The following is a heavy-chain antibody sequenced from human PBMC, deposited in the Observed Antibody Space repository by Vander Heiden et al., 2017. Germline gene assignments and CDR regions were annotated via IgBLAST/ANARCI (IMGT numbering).Heavy chain of an antibody. CDR2: IKQDGSEK. V-gene: IGHV3-7*01. J-gene: IGHJ3*02. Sequence: EVQLVESGGGLVQPGGSLRLSCAASGFTFSSYWMSWVRQAPGKGLEWVANIKQDGSEKYYVDSVKGRFTISRDNAKNSLYLQMNSLRAEDTAVYYCAGYCSSTSCYTGGAFDIWGQGTMVTVSS. D-gene: IGHD2-2*02. CDR1: GFTFSSYW. CDR3: AGYCSSTSCYTGGAFDI.